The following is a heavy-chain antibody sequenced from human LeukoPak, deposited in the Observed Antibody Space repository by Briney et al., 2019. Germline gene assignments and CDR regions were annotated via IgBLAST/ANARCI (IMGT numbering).Heavy chain of an antibody. CDR2: ISACNGNT. CDR1: GYTFTSYG. CDR3: ARDRISSSWYLDY. J-gene: IGHJ4*02. V-gene: IGHV1-18*01. D-gene: IGHD6-13*01. Sequence: ASVKVSCKASGYTFTSYGISWVRQAPGQGLEWMGWISACNGNTNYAQKLQGRVTMTTDTSTSTAYTELRSLRSDDTAVYYCARDRISSSWYLDYWGQGTLVTVSS.